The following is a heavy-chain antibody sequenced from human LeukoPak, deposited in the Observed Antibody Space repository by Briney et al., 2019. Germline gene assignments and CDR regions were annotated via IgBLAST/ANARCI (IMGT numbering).Heavy chain of an antibody. CDR3: ARGRIRADWFDP. Sequence: PSETLSLTCTVSGGSISISSYYWGWIRQPPGKGLEWIGSIYYSGSTYYNPSLKSRVTISVDTSKNQFSLKLSSVTAADTAVYYCARGRIRADWFDPWGQGTLVTVSS. V-gene: IGHV4-39*07. J-gene: IGHJ5*02. D-gene: IGHD2-21*01. CDR1: GGSISISSYY. CDR2: IYYSGST.